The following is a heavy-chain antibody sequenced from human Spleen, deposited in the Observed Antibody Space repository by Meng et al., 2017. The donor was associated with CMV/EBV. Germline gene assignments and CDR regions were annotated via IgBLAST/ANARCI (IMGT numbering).Heavy chain of an antibody. CDR3: ARILIVVVPAAANGMDV. CDR1: GGSISSGDYY. V-gene: IGHV4-30-4*08. J-gene: IGHJ6*02. D-gene: IGHD2-2*01. Sequence: SETLSLTCTVSGGSISSGDYYWSWIRQPPGKGLEWIGYIYYSRSTYYNPSLKSRVTISVDTSKNQFSLKLSSVTAADTAVYYCARILIVVVPAAANGMDVWGQGTTVTVSS. CDR2: IYYSRST.